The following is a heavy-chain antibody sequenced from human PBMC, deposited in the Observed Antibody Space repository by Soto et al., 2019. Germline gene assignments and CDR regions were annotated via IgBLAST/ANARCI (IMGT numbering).Heavy chain of an antibody. CDR2: IIPIFGKA. V-gene: IGHV1-69*13. J-gene: IGHJ6*02. CDR3: ARGPIPAAIGYYCGMDV. Sequence: GASVKVSCKASGGTFSSYAISWVRQAPGQGLEWMGGIIPIFGKANYAQKFQGRVTITADESTSTAYMELSSLRSEDTAVYYCARGPIPAAIGYYCGMDVWGQGTTVTVSS. D-gene: IGHD2-2*01. CDR1: GGTFSSYA.